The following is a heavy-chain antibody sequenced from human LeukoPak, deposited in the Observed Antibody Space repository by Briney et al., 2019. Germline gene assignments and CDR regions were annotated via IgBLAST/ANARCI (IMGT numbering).Heavy chain of an antibody. CDR1: GGSVSSGDYY. CDR2: IYYSGST. D-gene: IGHD3-22*01. Sequence: PSETLSLTCTVSGGSVSSGDYYWSWIRQPPGKGLERIGYIYYSGSTYYNPSLKSRITISVDTSKNQFSLKLSSVTAADTALYYCARSPPPVKYDSSGTNWFDPWGQGTLVTVSS. J-gene: IGHJ5*02. V-gene: IGHV4-30-4*01. CDR3: ARSPPPVKYDSSGTNWFDP.